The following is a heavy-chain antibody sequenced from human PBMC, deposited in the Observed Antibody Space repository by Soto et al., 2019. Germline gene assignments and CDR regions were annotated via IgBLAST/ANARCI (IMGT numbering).Heavy chain of an antibody. V-gene: IGHV3-30*18. Sequence: QVQLVESGGGVVQPGRSLRLSGAASGFTFSSYGMHWVRQAPGKGLEWVAVISYDGSNKYYADSVKGRFTISRDNYKNTLYLQMNSLRAEDTAVYYCAKDHGGDSDYWGQGTLVTVSS. D-gene: IGHD2-21*01. J-gene: IGHJ4*02. CDR1: GFTFSSYG. CDR2: ISYDGSNK. CDR3: AKDHGGDSDY.